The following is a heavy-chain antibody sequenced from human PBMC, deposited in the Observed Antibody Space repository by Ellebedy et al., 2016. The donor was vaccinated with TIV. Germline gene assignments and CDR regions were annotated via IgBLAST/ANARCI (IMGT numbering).Heavy chain of an antibody. V-gene: IGHV3-7*01. J-gene: IGHJ5*02. CDR1: GFNFRSYW. D-gene: IGHD4-17*01. CDR2: IYQDGSVQ. Sequence: PGGSLRLSCAASGFNFRSYWMSWVRQAPGKGLEWVANIYQDGSVQYYLDSVKGRFTISRDNAINSLFLQMNSLRAGETAVYYCARRGSYGDYSVQVNSWFDLWGQGTLVTVSS. CDR3: ARRGSYGDYSVQVNSWFDL.